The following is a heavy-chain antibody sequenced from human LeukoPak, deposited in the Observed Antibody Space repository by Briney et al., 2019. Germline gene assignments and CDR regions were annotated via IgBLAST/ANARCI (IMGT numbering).Heavy chain of an antibody. Sequence: GGSLRLSCAASGFTFDDYTMHWVRQAPGKGLEWVSLISWDGGSTYYADSVKGRFTISRDNSKNPLYLQMNSLRTEDTALYYCAKVFFPQVVAATHFDYWGQGTLVTVSS. V-gene: IGHV3-43*01. CDR2: ISWDGGST. CDR3: AKVFFPQVVAATHFDY. J-gene: IGHJ4*02. CDR1: GFTFDDYT. D-gene: IGHD2-15*01.